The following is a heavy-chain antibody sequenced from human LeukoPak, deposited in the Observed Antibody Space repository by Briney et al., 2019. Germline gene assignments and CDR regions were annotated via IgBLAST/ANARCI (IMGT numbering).Heavy chain of an antibody. CDR2: ISISGRTI. CDR3: ARGSLYYFDY. Sequence: GGSLRLSCAASGFTFSSHEMNWVRQAPGKGLEWVSYISISGRTIYYADSVRDRFTISRDNAANSLYLQMNSLRAEDTAVYYCARGSLYYFDYWGQGTLVTVSS. J-gene: IGHJ4*02. V-gene: IGHV3-48*03. CDR1: GFTFSSHE.